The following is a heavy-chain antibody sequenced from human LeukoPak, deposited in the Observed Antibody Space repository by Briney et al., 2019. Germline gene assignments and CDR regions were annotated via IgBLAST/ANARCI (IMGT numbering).Heavy chain of an antibody. CDR2: ISYSGST. CDR3: ARCNYDFWSGYYFDY. V-gene: IGHV4-59*01. Sequence: PSGTLSLTCTVACGSTSTYYCSWIRQPPGGGLEWIVYISYSGSTNYNPSLKSRVTISVDTSKNQFSMKMSSVTAADTAVNYCARCNYDFWSGYYFDYWGQGTLVTVSS. D-gene: IGHD3-3*01. J-gene: IGHJ4*02. CDR1: CGSTSTYY.